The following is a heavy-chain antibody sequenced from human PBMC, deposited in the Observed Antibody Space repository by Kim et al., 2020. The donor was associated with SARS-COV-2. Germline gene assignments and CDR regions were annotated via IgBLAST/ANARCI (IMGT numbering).Heavy chain of an antibody. CDR2: INTNTGNP. J-gene: IGHJ6*03. V-gene: IGHV7-4-1*02. CDR1: GYTFTSYA. Sequence: ASVKVSCKASGYTFTSYAMNWVRQAPGQGLEWMGWINTNTGNPTYAQGFTGRFVFSLDTSVSTAYLQISSLKAEDTAVYYCARVDVDTVPMQLYYYYYMDVWGKGTTVTVSS. D-gene: IGHD5-18*01. CDR3: ARVDVDTVPMQLYYYYYMDV.